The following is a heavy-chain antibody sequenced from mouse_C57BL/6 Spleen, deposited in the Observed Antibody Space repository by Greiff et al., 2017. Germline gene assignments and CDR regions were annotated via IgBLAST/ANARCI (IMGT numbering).Heavy chain of an antibody. CDR1: GYAFSSYW. CDR3: ARTGSSYVLFDY. Sequence: VKLVESGAELVKPGASVKISCKASGYAFSSYWMNWVKQRPGKGLEWIGQIYPGDGDTNYNGKFKGKATLTADKSSSTAYMQLSSLTSEDSAVYFCARTGSSYVLFDYWGQGTTLTVSS. J-gene: IGHJ2*01. V-gene: IGHV1-80*01. D-gene: IGHD1-1*01. CDR2: IYPGDGDT.